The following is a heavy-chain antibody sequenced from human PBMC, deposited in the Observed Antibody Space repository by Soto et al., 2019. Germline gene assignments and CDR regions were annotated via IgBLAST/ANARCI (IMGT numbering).Heavy chain of an antibody. J-gene: IGHJ4*02. V-gene: IGHV1-69*01. D-gene: IGHD3-22*01. CDR1: GGTISSYA. Sequence: QVQLVQSGAEVKKPGSSVKVSCKASGGTISSYAISWVRQAPGQGLEWMGGIIPIFGTAKYAQKFQGRVTITADESTSTAYMELSSLRSEDTAVYYCAGATGGYYDSSGYYFDYWGKGTLVTVSS. CDR3: AGATGGYYDSSGYYFDY. CDR2: IIPIFGTA.